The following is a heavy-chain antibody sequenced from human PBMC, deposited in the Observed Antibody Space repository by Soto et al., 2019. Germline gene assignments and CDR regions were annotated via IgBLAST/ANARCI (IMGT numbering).Heavy chain of an antibody. D-gene: IGHD3-22*01. CDR1: GLSFRNYP. V-gene: IGHV3-23*01. J-gene: IGHJ4*02. CDR3: VKKRSYDRTNYDHFDY. Sequence: WGSLRLSCATSGLSFRNYPMRCIRQALGKGLEWVTAISANGRGTSYADSVKGRFTILRDNPKNTLFLQMNSLRADDTAVYFCVKKRSYDRTNYDHFDYWGQGTLVTVSS. CDR2: ISANGRGT.